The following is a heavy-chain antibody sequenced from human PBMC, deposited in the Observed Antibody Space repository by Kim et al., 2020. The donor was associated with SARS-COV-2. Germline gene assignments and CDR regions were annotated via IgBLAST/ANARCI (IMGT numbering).Heavy chain of an antibody. D-gene: IGHD3-22*01. Sequence: NTYYADSVKGRFTISRDNSKNPLYLQMNSVRAEDTAVYYCARDITTIGERWGQGTLVTVSS. V-gene: IGHV3-30*01. CDR3: ARDITTIGER. CDR2: NT. J-gene: IGHJ4*02.